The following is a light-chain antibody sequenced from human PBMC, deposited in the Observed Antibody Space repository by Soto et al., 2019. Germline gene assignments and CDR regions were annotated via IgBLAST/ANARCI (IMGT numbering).Light chain of an antibody. CDR2: MGS. CDR3: MKTLQSRT. J-gene: IGKJ4*01. Sequence: VSVSRSPLSLPVTPGEPASSACSSIDILLHSSGYTYLDGYLQEPGQSPQLLIYMGSTRASGVPDRFSGSGTGTEFTLKISRVEAEDVGVYYCMKTLQSRTFGGGTKVDTK. CDR1: DILLHSSGYTY. V-gene: IGKV2-28*01.